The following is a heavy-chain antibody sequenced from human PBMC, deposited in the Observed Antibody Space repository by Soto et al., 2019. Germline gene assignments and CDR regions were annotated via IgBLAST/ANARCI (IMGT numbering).Heavy chain of an antibody. CDR3: ARDDRYYDSSGYFDY. CDR2: IIPISGTA. D-gene: IGHD3-22*01. V-gene: IGHV1-69*13. CDR1: AGTFSRYA. Sequence: SVIVSFNASAGTFSRYAITWVRQAPGQGLEWMGGIIPISGTANYAQKFQGRVTITADESTSTAYMELSSLRSEDTAVYYCARDDRYYDSSGYFDYWGQGTLVTVSS. J-gene: IGHJ4*02.